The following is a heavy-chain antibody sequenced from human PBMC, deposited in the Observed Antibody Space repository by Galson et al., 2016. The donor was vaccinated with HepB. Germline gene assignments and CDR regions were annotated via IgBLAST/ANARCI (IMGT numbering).Heavy chain of an antibody. CDR1: GLTVSSNY. J-gene: IGHJ4*02. Sequence: SLRLSCAASGLTVSSNYMSWVRQAPGRGLEWVSVVYSGGSTYYADSVKGRFTLSRDHYKNTPYLQMNSLRAEDTAIYYCSVELLQDFDFWGQGTLVTVSS. D-gene: IGHD5-24*01. CDR3: SVELLQDFDF. V-gene: IGHV3-53*01. CDR2: VYSGGST.